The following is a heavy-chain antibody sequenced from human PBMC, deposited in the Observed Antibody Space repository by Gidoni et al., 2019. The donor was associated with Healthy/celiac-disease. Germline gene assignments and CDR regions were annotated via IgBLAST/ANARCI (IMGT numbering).Heavy chain of an antibody. V-gene: IGHV4-59*08. D-gene: IGHD6-25*01. CDR3: GRLIPVSGAFDI. J-gene: IGHJ3*02. CDR2: IYYSGST. Sequence: QVQLQASGPGLVEPSASLSLTCTVSGGTISSYYWSCLRQPPGKGLAWIGYIYYSGSTNYNPSLKSRVTISVDTSKNQFSLKMSSVTAADAAVYYWGRLIPVSGAFDIWGQGTMVTVSS. CDR1: GGTISSYY.